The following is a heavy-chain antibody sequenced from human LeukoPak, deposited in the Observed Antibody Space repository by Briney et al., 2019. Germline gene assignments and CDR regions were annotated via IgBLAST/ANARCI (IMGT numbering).Heavy chain of an antibody. V-gene: IGHV4-4*07. J-gene: IGHJ4*02. D-gene: IGHD3-10*01. CDR1: GGSISSYY. CDR2: VHTTGGT. Sequence: SETLSLTCTVSGGSISSYYWSWIRQPAGKEPEWIGRVHTTGGTSCNPSLKSRLTMSVDTSKNQFSLHLTSVTAADTAVYYCAKGGESSLPFDYWGQGTLVTVSS. CDR3: AKGGESSLPFDY.